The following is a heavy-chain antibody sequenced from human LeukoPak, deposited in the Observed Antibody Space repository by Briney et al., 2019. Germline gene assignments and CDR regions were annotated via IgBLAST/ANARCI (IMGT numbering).Heavy chain of an antibody. Sequence: GALRVSCAASGFTFSSYGMHWVRQAPGKGLEWVAFIRYDGSNKYYADSVKGRFTISRDNSKNTLYLQMNSLRAEDTAVYYCAKTPYGSGVLDYSDYWGQGTLVTVSS. CDR3: AKTPYGSGVLDYSDY. J-gene: IGHJ4*02. V-gene: IGHV3-30*02. CDR1: GFTFSSYG. D-gene: IGHD3-10*01. CDR2: IRYDGSNK.